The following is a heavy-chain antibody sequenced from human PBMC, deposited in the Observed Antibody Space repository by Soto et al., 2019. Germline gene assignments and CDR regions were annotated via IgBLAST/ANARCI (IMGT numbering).Heavy chain of an antibody. D-gene: IGHD3-3*01. Sequence: QMQLVQSGPEVKKPGPSVKVSCKASGFTFSTSAVQWVRQARGQRLEWIGWIVVGSGYTNYAQKFQERVTITRDMSTGTAYMELGSLRFEDTAVYYCAAKRTELFAGAAPSNWYFDLWGRGTLVTVSS. CDR1: GFTFSTSA. CDR3: AAKRTELFAGAAPSNWYFDL. CDR2: IVVGSGYT. V-gene: IGHV1-58*01. J-gene: IGHJ2*01.